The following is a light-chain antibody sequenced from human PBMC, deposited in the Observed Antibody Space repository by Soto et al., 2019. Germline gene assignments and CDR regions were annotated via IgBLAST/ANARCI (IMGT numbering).Light chain of an antibody. V-gene: IGLV2-23*02. CDR1: SSDVGTYNL. CDR2: DVT. Sequence: QSALTQPASVSGSPGQSITISCTGTSSDVGTYNLVSWYQHHPGKAPKLMIYDVTKRPSGVSNRFSGSKSGNTASLTISGLQAEDEADYYCCSYAGSSTVYFFGTGTKVTVL. J-gene: IGLJ1*01. CDR3: CSYAGSSTVYF.